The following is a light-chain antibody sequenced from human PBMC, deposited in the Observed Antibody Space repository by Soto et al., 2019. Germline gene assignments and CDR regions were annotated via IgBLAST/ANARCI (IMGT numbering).Light chain of an antibody. CDR1: SSDIGAYNF. CDR2: DVN. V-gene: IGLV2-14*03. Sequence: QSALTQPASVSGSPGQSITISCTGTSSDIGAYNFVSWYQQHPGKAPKLMLYDVNIRPSGVSNRFSGSKSGNTASLTNSGLQAEYEADYYCTSWPTSTTMIFGGGTKVTVL. CDR3: TSWPTSTTMI. J-gene: IGLJ2*01.